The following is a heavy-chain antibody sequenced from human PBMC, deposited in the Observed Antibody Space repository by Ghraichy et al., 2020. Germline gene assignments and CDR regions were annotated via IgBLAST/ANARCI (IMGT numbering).Heavy chain of an antibody. Sequence: LSITCAASGFTFSSYWMHWVRQAPGKGLVWVSRINSDGSSTSYADSVKGRFTISRDNAKNTLNLQMNSLRAEDTAVYYCASPAALLGMDVWGQGTTVTVSS. CDR3: ASPAALLGMDV. D-gene: IGHD2-2*01. V-gene: IGHV3-74*01. CDR1: GFTFSSYW. J-gene: IGHJ6*02. CDR2: INSDGSST.